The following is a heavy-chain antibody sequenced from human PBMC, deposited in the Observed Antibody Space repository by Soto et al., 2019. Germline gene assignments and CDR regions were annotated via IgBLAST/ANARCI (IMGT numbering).Heavy chain of an antibody. Sequence: ASVKVSCKASGYTFTSYAIHWVRQAPGQRLEWMGWINAGNGNTKYSQKFQGRVTITRDTSASTAYMELSSLRSEDTAVYYCARSNGGSYRPHAFDIWGQGTMVTVSS. CDR2: INAGNGNT. CDR3: ARSNGGSYRPHAFDI. CDR1: GYTFTSYA. D-gene: IGHD1-26*01. V-gene: IGHV1-3*01. J-gene: IGHJ3*02.